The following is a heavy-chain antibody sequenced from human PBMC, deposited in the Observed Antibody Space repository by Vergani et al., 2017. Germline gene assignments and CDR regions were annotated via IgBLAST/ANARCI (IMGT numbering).Heavy chain of an antibody. V-gene: IGHV4-34*01. J-gene: IGHJ4*02. CDR2: INHSGST. Sequence: QVQLQQWGAGLLKPSETLALTCAVYGGSFSGYYWSWIRQPPGKGLEWIGEINHSGSTNYNPSLKSRVNISVDTSKNQFSLKLSSVTAADTAVYYCARGPYNWNDLDYWGQGTLVTVSS. CDR3: ARGPYNWNDLDY. D-gene: IGHD1-1*01. CDR1: GGSFSGYY.